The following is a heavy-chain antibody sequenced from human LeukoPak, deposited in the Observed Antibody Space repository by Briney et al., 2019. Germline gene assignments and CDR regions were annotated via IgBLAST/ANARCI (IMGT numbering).Heavy chain of an antibody. Sequence: GGSLRLSCAASGFTFSSYWMSWVRQAPGKGLEWVANIKQDGSNKYYADSVKGRFTISRDNSKNTLYLQMNSLRAEDTAVYYCAKGGYCSSTSCRNYFDYWGQGTLVTVSS. D-gene: IGHD2-2*01. CDR3: AKGGYCSSTSCRNYFDY. CDR2: IKQDGSNK. J-gene: IGHJ4*02. CDR1: GFTFSSYW. V-gene: IGHV3-7*01.